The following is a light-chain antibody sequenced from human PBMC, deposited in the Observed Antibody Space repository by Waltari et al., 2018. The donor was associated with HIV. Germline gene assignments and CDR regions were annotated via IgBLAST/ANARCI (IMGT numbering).Light chain of an antibody. V-gene: IGLV2-8*01. CDR3: ASYGGTNDLV. J-gene: IGLJ3*02. Sequence: QSVLTQPPSVSGAPGQRVTISCTGGSSNIGADYEVHWYQQHPGKAPQLMIFEVTKRPSGVPDRFSGSKSGNTASLTVSGLQAEDEADYYCASYGGTNDLVFGGGTKLTVL. CDR2: EVT. CDR1: SSNIGADYE.